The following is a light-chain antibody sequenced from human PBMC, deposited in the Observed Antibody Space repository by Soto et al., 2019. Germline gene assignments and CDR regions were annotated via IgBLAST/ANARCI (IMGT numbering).Light chain of an antibody. CDR3: QQYYSYLIT. CDR2: AAS. J-gene: IGKJ5*01. Sequence: DIQMTQSPSTLSASVGDRVTITCRASQSLNRWLAWYQQKPGKAPKLLIYAASTLQSGVPSRFSGSGSGTDFTLTISCLQSEDFATYYCQQYYSYLITFGQGTRLEIK. V-gene: IGKV1-5*01. CDR1: QSLNRW.